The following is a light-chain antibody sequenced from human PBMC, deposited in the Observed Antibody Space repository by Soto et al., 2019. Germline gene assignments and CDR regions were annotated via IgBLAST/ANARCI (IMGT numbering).Light chain of an antibody. CDR3: QQRSNWPPFT. J-gene: IGKJ3*01. CDR2: DAS. V-gene: IGKV3-11*01. Sequence: EIVLTQSPATLSLSPGEIATLSCRSSQSVSSYLAWYQQKPGQAPRLLIYDASNRATGIPARFSGSGSVTDFTLTISSLEPEDCGVYYCQQRSNWPPFTFGPGTKVDIK. CDR1: QSVSSY.